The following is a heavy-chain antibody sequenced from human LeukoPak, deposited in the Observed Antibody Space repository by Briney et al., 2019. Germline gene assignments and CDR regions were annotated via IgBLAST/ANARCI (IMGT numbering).Heavy chain of an antibody. D-gene: IGHD3-10*02. CDR3: AELGITMIGGG. CDR2: ISSSGSTI. Sequence: PGGSLRLSCAASGFTFSSYEMNWVRQAPGKGLEWVSYISSSGSTIYYADSVKGRFTISRDNAKNSLYLQMNSLRAEHTAVYYCAELGITMIGGGWGKGTTVTISS. V-gene: IGHV3-48*03. J-gene: IGHJ6*04. CDR1: GFTFSSYE.